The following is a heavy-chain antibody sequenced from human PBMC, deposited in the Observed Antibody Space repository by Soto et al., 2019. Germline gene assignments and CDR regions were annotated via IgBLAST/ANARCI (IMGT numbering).Heavy chain of an antibody. J-gene: IGHJ6*02. V-gene: IGHV3-30*18. CDR3: ANDYSSYYYGMDV. Sequence: PGGSLRLSCAASGFTFRSYGMHWVRQAPGKGLEWVAVISYDGSNKYYADSVKGRFTISRDNSKNTLFLQMNSLRAEDTAVYYSANDYSSYYYGMDVWGQGTTVTVSS. CDR2: ISYDGSNK. CDR1: GFTFRSYG. D-gene: IGHD4-4*01.